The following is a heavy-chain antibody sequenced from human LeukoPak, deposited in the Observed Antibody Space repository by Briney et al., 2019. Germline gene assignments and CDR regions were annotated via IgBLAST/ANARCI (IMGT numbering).Heavy chain of an antibody. CDR2: IYTSGST. V-gene: IGHV4-4*09. Sequence: SETLSLTCTVSGGSISSYYWSWIRQPPGKGLEWVGYIYTSGSTNYNPSLKSRVTISVDTSKNQFSLKLSSVTAADTAVYYCASGTLTRAGDWFDPWGQGTLVTVSS. CDR1: GGSISSYY. J-gene: IGHJ5*02. CDR3: ASGTLTRAGDWFDP. D-gene: IGHD1-14*01.